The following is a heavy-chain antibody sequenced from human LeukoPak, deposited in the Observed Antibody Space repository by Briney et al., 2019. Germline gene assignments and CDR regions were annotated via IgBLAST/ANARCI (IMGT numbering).Heavy chain of an antibody. CDR1: GFTFSSYA. V-gene: IGHV3-49*03. J-gene: IGHJ4*02. D-gene: IGHD3-22*01. CDR3: TPDLTLYYDSSGGFDY. CDR2: IRSKAYGGTT. Sequence: GGSLRLSCAASGFTFSSYAMSWFRQAPGKGLEWVGFIRSKAYGGTTEYAASVKGRFTISRDDSKSIAYLQMNSLKTEDTAVYYCTPDLTLYYDSSGGFDYWGQGTLVTVSS.